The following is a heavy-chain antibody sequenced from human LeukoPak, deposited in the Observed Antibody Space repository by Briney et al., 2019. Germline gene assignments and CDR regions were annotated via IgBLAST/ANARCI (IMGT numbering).Heavy chain of an antibody. J-gene: IGHJ4*02. D-gene: IGHD2-15*01. Sequence: ASVKVSCKASEYTFTSYDVNWVRQATGQGLEWMGWVNPNSGHTGYAQKFQGRVTVTTNTSISTAYMELSSLRSEDTAVYYCARGAPGSYCSGGSCPYFDYWGQGTLVSVSS. CDR2: VNPNSGHT. CDR3: ARGAPGSYCSGGSCPYFDY. V-gene: IGHV1-8*01. CDR1: EYTFTSYD.